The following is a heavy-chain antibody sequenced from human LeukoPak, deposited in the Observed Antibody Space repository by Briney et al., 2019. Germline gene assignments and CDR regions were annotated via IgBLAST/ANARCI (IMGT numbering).Heavy chain of an antibody. D-gene: IGHD5-12*01. CDR2: ISSSGSSI. V-gene: IGHV3-11*01. CDR3: ASAVVTMSQYGMDV. Sequence: GGSLRLSCAVSGFTFSDYYMSWIRQAPGKGLEWVSYISSSGSSIYHADSVKGRFTISRDNAKNSLYLQMNSLRAEDTAVYYCASAVVTMSQYGMDVWGQGTTVTVSS. CDR1: GFTFSDYY. J-gene: IGHJ6*02.